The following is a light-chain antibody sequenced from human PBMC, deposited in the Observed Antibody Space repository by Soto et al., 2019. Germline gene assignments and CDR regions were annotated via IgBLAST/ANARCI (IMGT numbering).Light chain of an antibody. Sequence: VVMTQSPLSLPVTLGQTASIYSRASQSLVYSDGNTYLNRFQQRPGQAPRRLIYQVSNRDSGVPDRFSGSGSGTEFTLKIRRVEAEDVGVYYCMQGTHWPLTFGGGTKVEIK. V-gene: IGKV2-30*01. J-gene: IGKJ4*01. CDR2: QVS. CDR3: MQGTHWPLT. CDR1: QSLVYSDGNTY.